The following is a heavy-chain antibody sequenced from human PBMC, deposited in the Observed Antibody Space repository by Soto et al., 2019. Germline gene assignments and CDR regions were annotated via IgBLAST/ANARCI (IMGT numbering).Heavy chain of an antibody. CDR3: TTNWMDGYSSSWTPHNYYYYGMDV. CDR2: IKSKTDGGTT. D-gene: IGHD6-13*01. CDR1: GFTFSNAW. J-gene: IGHJ6*02. V-gene: IGHV3-15*07. Sequence: GGSLRLSCAASGFTFSNAWMNWVRQAPGKGLEWVGRIKSKTDGGTTDYAAPVKGRFTISRDDSKNTLYLQMNSLKTEDTAVYYCTTNWMDGYSSSWTPHNYYYYGMDVWGQGTTVTVSS.